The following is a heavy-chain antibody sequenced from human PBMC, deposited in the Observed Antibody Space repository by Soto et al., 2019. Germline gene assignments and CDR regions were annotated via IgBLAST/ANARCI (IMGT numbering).Heavy chain of an antibody. D-gene: IGHD3-10*01. CDR1: GFTFSSYA. CDR3: AKDIAMVRGVIITPSPFDY. Sequence: GGSLRLSCAASGFTFSSYAMSWVRQAPGKGLEWVSAISGGGNTNYADSVKGRFTISRDNFKDTLYLQMNNLRPEDTAVYYCAKDIAMVRGVIITPSPFDYWGQGTLVTVS. J-gene: IGHJ4*02. V-gene: IGHV3-23*01. CDR2: ISGGGNT.